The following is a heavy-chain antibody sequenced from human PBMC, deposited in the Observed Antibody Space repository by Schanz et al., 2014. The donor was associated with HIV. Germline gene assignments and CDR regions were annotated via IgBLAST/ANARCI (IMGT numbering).Heavy chain of an antibody. CDR3: AKGRGTYSSGYYDPPDY. CDR2: IWYDGSKK. D-gene: IGHD3-22*01. Sequence: VQLVESGGGVVQPGRSLRLSCAASGFTFSSYGMHWVRQAPGKGLEWVAVIWYDGSKKYYADSVKGRFTISRDNSKNTLYLQMSSLRVEDTAVYYCAKGRGTYSSGYYDPPDYWGQGTLVTVSS. V-gene: IGHV3-33*03. J-gene: IGHJ4*02. CDR1: GFTFSSYG.